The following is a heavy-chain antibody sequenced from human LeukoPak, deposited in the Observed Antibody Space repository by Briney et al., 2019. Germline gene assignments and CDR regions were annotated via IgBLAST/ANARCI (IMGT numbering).Heavy chain of an antibody. CDR2: INPDGSRT. CDR1: KFSFTSYW. Sequence: GGSLRLSCAASKFSFTSYWMHWVRQAPGKGLVWVSRINPDGSRTNYADSVKGRFTISRDNAKNSLYLQMNSLRAEDTAVYYCARVGYDSGSYYFDYWGQGTLVTVSS. J-gene: IGHJ4*02. V-gene: IGHV3-74*01. CDR3: ARVGYDSGSYYFDY. D-gene: IGHD1-26*01.